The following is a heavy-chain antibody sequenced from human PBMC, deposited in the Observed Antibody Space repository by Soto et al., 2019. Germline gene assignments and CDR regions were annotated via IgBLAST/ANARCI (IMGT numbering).Heavy chain of an antibody. V-gene: IGHV3-30-3*01. CDR1: GFTFSSYA. Sequence: QVQLVESGGGVVQPGRSLRLSCAASGFTFSSYAMHWVRQAPGKGLEWVAVISYDGSNKYYADSVKGRFTISRDNSKNTLYLQMNSLRAEDTAVYYCATASGGDIVVVVAATRGFDYWGQGTLVTVSS. CDR3: ATASGGDIVVVVAATRGFDY. D-gene: IGHD2-15*01. J-gene: IGHJ4*02. CDR2: ISYDGSNK.